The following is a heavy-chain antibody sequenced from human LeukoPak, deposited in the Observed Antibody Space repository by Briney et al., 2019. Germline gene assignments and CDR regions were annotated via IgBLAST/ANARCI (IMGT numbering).Heavy chain of an antibody. Sequence: SETLSLTCAVYGGSFSGYYWGWIRQPPGKGLEWIGEINHSGSTNYNPSLKSRVTISVDTSKNQFSLKLSSVTAADTAVYYCARGNKVVVAANDAFDIWGQGTMVTVSS. CDR1: GGSFSGYY. J-gene: IGHJ3*02. CDR3: ARGNKVVVAANDAFDI. V-gene: IGHV4-34*01. CDR2: INHSGST. D-gene: IGHD2-15*01.